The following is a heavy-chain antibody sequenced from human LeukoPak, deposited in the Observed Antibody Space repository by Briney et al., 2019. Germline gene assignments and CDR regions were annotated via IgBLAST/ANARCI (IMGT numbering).Heavy chain of an antibody. CDR3: ASDGISWYGGWLDP. CDR1: GGSISSHY. D-gene: IGHD6-13*01. Sequence: SETLSLTCTVSGGSISSHYWSWLRQPPGKGLEWIGYIYYSGSTNYNPSLKSRVTISVDTSKNQFSLKLSSVTAADTAVYYCASDGISWYGGWLDPWGQGTLVTVST. CDR2: IYYSGST. J-gene: IGHJ5*02. V-gene: IGHV4-59*11.